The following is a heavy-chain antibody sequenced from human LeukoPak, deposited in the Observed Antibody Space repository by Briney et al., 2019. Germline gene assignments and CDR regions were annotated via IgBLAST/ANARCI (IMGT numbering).Heavy chain of an antibody. Sequence: GGSLRLSCAASGFTFSNYVMHWVRQAPGKGLEWVSLISDSGGSTYYADSVKGRFTISRVNSKNTVYLQMNSLRAEDTAVYYCAKGSGYSNGDAIDYWGQGTLVTVSS. D-gene: IGHD5-18*01. J-gene: IGHJ4*02. V-gene: IGHV3-23*01. CDR2: ISDSGGST. CDR3: AKGSGYSNGDAIDY. CDR1: GFTFSNYV.